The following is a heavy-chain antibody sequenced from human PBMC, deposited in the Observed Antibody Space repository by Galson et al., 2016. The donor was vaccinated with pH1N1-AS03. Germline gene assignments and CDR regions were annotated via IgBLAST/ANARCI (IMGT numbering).Heavy chain of an antibody. CDR2: TYTSGST. CDR3: TRGDRTERGYGYGHDTFDK. V-gene: IGHV4-61*09. CDR1: GGSIRSGNFY. J-gene: IGHJ3*02. Sequence: TLSLTCSVSGGSIRSGNFYWSWIRQPAGRGLEWIGYTYTSGSTYYNPSLKSRVLISMGTSKNQVSLKLSSVSAADTAVYYCTRGDRTERGYGYGHDTFDKWGQGTIVTVSS. D-gene: IGHD5-18*01.